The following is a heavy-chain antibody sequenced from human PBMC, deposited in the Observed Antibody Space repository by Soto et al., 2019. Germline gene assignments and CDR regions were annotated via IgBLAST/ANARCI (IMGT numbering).Heavy chain of an antibody. Sequence: EVQLLESGGGLVQPGGSLGLSCAASGFSFSSYAMSWVRQAPGQGLESVSTIGGSGRSTYYGDSVKGRFTISRDNSKNTLYLQMNSLRVEDTAVYYCAKEVTYDAFNFYGMGVWGPGTTVTVS. CDR3: AKEVTYDAFNFYGMGV. J-gene: IGHJ6*02. V-gene: IGHV3-23*01. CDR2: IGGSGRST. D-gene: IGHD3-16*01. CDR1: GFSFSSYA.